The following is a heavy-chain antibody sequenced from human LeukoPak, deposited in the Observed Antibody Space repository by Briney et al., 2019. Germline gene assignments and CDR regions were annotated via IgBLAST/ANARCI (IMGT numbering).Heavy chain of an antibody. V-gene: IGHV4-4*07. D-gene: IGHD4/OR15-4a*01. CDR3: ASPLTSYGGDY. J-gene: IGHJ4*02. CDR2: SSTSDSL. CDR1: AGCLSTYY. Sequence: SDTLSLTCTISAGCLSTYYWSWIPQPAGKVLEWVGRSSTSDSLNYNPSLKGRVTMSVDTSKNQFSRKLSSVTAADTGGYYCASPLTSYGGDYWDQGTVVTVSS.